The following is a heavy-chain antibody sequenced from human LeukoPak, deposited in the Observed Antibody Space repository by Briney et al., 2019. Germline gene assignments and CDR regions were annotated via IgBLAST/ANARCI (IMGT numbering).Heavy chain of an antibody. D-gene: IGHD1-1*01. CDR2: IIPIFGTA. Sequence: GASVKVSCKASGGTFSSYAISWVRQAPGQGLEWMGGIIPIFGTANYAQKFQGRVTITTDESTSTAYTELSSLRSEDTAVYYCARGPELERFDYWGQGTLVTVSS. J-gene: IGHJ4*02. V-gene: IGHV1-69*05. CDR3: ARGPELERFDY. CDR1: GGTFSSYA.